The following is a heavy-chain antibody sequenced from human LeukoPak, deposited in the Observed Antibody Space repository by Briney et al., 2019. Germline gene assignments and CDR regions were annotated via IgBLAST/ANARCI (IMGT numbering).Heavy chain of an antibody. CDR3: ARGRSVGVRRYYYDSSGYPYYFDY. V-gene: IGHV4-59*01. D-gene: IGHD3-22*01. J-gene: IGHJ4*02. Sequence: SETLSLTCTLSAGSISIYYWSWIRQPPGEGLGWIGYIYYSGSTNYNPALKSRVAISIDTSENQFSLKLSSVTAADTAVYYCARGRSVGVRRYYYDSSGYPYYFDYWGQGTLVTVSS. CDR1: AGSISIYY. CDR2: IYYSGST.